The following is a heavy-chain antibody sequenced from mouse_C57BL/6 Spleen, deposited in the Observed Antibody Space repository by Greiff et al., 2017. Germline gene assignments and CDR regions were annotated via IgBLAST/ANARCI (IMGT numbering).Heavy chain of an antibody. CDR1: GYTFTSYW. J-gene: IGHJ2*01. CDR2: IYPGSGST. V-gene: IGHV1-55*01. D-gene: IGHD1-1*01. CDR3: ARWKITTVVATDY. Sequence: QVQLQQPGAELVKPGASVTMSCKASGYTFTSYWITWVKQRPGQGLEWIGDIYPGSGSTNYNEKFKSKATLTVDTSSSTAYMQLSSLTSEDSAVYYCARWKITTVVATDYWGQGTTLTVSS.